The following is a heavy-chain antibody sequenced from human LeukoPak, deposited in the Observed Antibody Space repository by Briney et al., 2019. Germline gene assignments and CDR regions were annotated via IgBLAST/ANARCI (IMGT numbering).Heavy chain of an antibody. CDR2: IYHSGST. V-gene: IGHV4-59*08. CDR1: GGSISSDY. D-gene: IGHD1-26*01. CDR3: ARHGASGSYLYYFDY. Sequence: SETLSLTCTVAGGSISSDYWSWIRQPPGKGLEWIGYIYHSGSTNYNPSLKSRVTISVDTSKNQFSLKLSSVTAADTAVYFCARHGASGSYLYYFDYWGQGTLVTVSS. J-gene: IGHJ4*02.